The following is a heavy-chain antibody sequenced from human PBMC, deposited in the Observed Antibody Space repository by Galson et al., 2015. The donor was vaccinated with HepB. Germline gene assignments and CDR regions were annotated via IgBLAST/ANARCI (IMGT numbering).Heavy chain of an antibody. V-gene: IGHV3-30*18. J-gene: IGHJ4*02. Sequence: SLRLSCAASGFTFSSCAMHWVRQAPGKGLEWVAIISYDGSTTYYTDSLKGRFSISRDNSKNTLYLQMNSLRGEDTAVYYCAKDRLLFGDYPFALDHWGQGSLVTVSS. CDR2: ISYDGSTT. D-gene: IGHD4-17*01. CDR3: AKDRLLFGDYPFALDH. CDR1: GFTFSSCA.